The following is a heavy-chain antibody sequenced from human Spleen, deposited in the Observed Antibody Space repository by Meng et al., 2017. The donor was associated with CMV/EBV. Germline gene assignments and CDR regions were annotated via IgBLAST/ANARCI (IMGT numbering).Heavy chain of an antibody. CDR3: ARGIAATYYFDH. CDR1: GFTFSSYS. Sequence: SCAASGFTFSSYSMNWVRQAPGKGLEWVSSISSSSSYIYYADSVKGRFTISRDNAKNSLYLQMNSLRAEDTAVYYCARGIAATYYFDHWGQGTLVTVSS. D-gene: IGHD6-13*01. J-gene: IGHJ4*02. CDR2: ISSSSSYI. V-gene: IGHV3-21*01.